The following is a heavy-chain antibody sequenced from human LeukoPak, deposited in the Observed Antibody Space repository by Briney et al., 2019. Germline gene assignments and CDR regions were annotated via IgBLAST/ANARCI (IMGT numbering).Heavy chain of an antibody. CDR3: AKDLSMIVVVITTAFDY. CDR2: ISYDGSNK. Sequence: AGGSLRFSCAASGFTFSSYGMHWVRQAPGKGLEWVAVISYDGSNKYYADSVKGRFTISRDNSKNTLYLQMNSLRAEDTAVYYCAKDLSMIVVVITTAFDYWGQGTLVTVSS. V-gene: IGHV3-30*18. D-gene: IGHD3-22*01. CDR1: GFTFSSYG. J-gene: IGHJ4*02.